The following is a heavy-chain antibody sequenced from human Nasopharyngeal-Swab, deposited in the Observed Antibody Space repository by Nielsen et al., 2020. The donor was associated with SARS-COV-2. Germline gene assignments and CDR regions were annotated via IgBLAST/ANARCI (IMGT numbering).Heavy chain of an antibody. Sequence: GESLKISCVASGFVLSNHGMHWVRQAPGKGLEWVALIWYDGSNKNYADSVKGRFTISRDDSKNTGYLQINSLRAEDTAVYYCARTFNLRGIAEAGNVGDLWGLGTMVIVSS. CDR3: ARTFNLRGIAEAGNVGDL. V-gene: IGHV3-33*01. J-gene: IGHJ3*01. CDR2: IWYDGSNK. CDR1: GFVLSNHG. D-gene: IGHD6-19*01.